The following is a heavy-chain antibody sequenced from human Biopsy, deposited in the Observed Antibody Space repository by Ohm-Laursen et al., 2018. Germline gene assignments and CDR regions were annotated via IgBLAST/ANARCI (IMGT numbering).Heavy chain of an antibody. V-gene: IGHV1-58*02. CDR2: IVVGGGNT. D-gene: IGHD2-21*02. Sequence: RISCKASGFTFNRSAMQWVRQARGQRLEWIGWIVVGGGNTNYAQKFQERVTITRDMSTSTAYMELSSLRSEDTAVYYCASRPNCGGDCSSGFDYWGQGTLVTVSS. CDR1: GFTFNRSA. CDR3: ASRPNCGGDCSSGFDY. J-gene: IGHJ4*02.